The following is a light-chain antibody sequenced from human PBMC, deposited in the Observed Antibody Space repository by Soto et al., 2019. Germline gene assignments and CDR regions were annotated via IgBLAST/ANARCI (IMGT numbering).Light chain of an antibody. V-gene: IGKV3-11*01. Sequence: EIVLTQSPATLSLSPGERDTHSCRASQSVSSYLAWYQQKPGQAPRLLIYDASNRATGIPARFSGSGSGTDFTLTISSLEPEDFAVYYCQQRSNWPPNTFGQGTLLEIK. CDR2: DAS. CDR3: QQRSNWPPNT. J-gene: IGKJ5*01. CDR1: QSVSSY.